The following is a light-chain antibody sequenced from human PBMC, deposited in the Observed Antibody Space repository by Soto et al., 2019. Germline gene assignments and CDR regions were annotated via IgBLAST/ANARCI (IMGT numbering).Light chain of an antibody. CDR3: QQYYSFPT. CDR1: QSISSW. V-gene: IGKV1-5*03. CDR2: KAS. Sequence: DIQMTQSPSTLSASVGDRVTITCRASQSISSWLAWYQQKPGKAPKLLIYKASSLESGVPSRFSGSGSGTEFTLTISSLQPDDLAAYYCQQYYSFPTFGQGTKVEIK. J-gene: IGKJ1*01.